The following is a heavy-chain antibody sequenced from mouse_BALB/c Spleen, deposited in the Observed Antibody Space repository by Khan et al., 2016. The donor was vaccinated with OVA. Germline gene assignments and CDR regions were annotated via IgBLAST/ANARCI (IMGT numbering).Heavy chain of an antibody. J-gene: IGHJ2*01. CDR3: ARSVTITTVVATDFDY. CDR2: ISYSGRT. CDR1: GYSITSDYA. Sequence: EAQLQESGPGLVKPSQSLSLTCTVTGYSITSDYAWNWIRQFPGNKLEWMGYISYSGRTTYNPSLESRISITRDTSKNQFFLQLNSVTTEDTATYYYARSVTITTVVATDFDYWGQGTTLTVSS. D-gene: IGHD1-1*01. V-gene: IGHV3-2*02.